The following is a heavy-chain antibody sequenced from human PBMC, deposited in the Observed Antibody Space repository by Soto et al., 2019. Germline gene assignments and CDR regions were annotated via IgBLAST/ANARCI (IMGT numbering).Heavy chain of an antibody. CDR3: AREQDSYSNPLQELDY. Sequence: EVQLGESGGDLVQPGGSLRLSCAASGFTFSGYDMHWVRQAPGIGLEWVSAISVSGDTFYSGSVKGRCTISRENAKNSLYLQMNSLRAEDTAVYYCAREQDSYSNPLQELDYWGQGTLVTVSS. CDR1: GFTFSGYD. D-gene: IGHD6-13*01. J-gene: IGHJ4*02. CDR2: ISVSGDT. V-gene: IGHV3-13*01.